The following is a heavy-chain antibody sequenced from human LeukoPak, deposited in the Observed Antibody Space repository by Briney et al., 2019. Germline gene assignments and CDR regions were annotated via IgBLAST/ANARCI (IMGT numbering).Heavy chain of an antibody. CDR1: GFTFSSYE. Sequence: PGGSLRLSCAASGFTFSSYEMNWVRQAPGKGLEWVAVISYDGSNKYYADSVKGRFTISRDNSKNTLYLQMNSLRAEDTAVYYCARDISPGRYYYDSSGYGDAFDIWGQGTMVTVSS. D-gene: IGHD3-22*01. CDR3: ARDISPGRYYYDSSGYGDAFDI. V-gene: IGHV3-30*04. J-gene: IGHJ3*02. CDR2: ISYDGSNK.